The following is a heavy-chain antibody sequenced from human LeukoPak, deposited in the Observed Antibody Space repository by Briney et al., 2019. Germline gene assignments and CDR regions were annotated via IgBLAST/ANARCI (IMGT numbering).Heavy chain of an antibody. CDR3: AKLWTDYSSSSRYFQH. CDR1: GFTFSSYA. J-gene: IGHJ1*01. D-gene: IGHD6-6*01. CDR2: MSRSGCRT. V-gene: IGHV3-23*01. Sequence: GGSLRLSCAACGFTFSSYAMSWVGQAAGKGRAGVSAMSRSGCRTYYADPVKGWFTISRDNSKNTLYLQMNSLRAEDTPLYYCAKLWTDYSSSSRYFQHWGQGTLVTVSS.